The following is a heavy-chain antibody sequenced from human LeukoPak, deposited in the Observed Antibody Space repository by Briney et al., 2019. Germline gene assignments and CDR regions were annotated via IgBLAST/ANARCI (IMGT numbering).Heavy chain of an antibody. V-gene: IGHV4-34*01. CDR2: INHSEST. CDR1: GGSFSGYY. CDR3: ARARRYGSGSYRY. Sequence: PSETLSLTCAVYGGSFSGYYWSWIRQPPGKGLEWIGEINHSESTNYNPSLKSRVTISVDTSKNQFSLKLSSVTAADTAVCYCARARRYGSGSYRYWGQGTLVTVSS. D-gene: IGHD3-10*01. J-gene: IGHJ4*02.